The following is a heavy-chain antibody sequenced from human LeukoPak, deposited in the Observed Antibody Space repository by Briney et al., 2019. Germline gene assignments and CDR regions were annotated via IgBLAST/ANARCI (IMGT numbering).Heavy chain of an antibody. CDR2: IYYSGST. V-gene: IGHV4-31*03. CDR1: GGSISSGGYY. J-gene: IGHJ5*02. CDR3: ARVPAIRSRRWFDP. D-gene: IGHD3-9*01. Sequence: PSETLSPTCTVSGGSISSGGYYWSWIRQHPGKGLEWIGYIYYSGSTYYNPSLKSRVTISVDTSKNQFSLKLSSVTAADTAVYYCARVPAIRSRRWFDPWGQGTLVTVSS.